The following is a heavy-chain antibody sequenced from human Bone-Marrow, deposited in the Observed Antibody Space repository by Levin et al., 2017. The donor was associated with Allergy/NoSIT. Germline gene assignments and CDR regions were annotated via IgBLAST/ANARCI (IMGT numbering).Heavy chain of an antibody. CDR2: IIPIFGTA. CDR3: ARRGVQLWLGDYYFDY. V-gene: IGHV1-69*01. J-gene: IGHJ4*02. Sequence: PGESLKISCKASGGTFSSYAISWVRQAPGQGLEWMGGIIPIFGTANYAQKFQGRVTITADESTSTAYMELSSLRSEDTAVYYCARRGVQLWLGDYYFDYWGQGTLVTVSS. CDR1: GGTFSSYA. D-gene: IGHD5-18*01.